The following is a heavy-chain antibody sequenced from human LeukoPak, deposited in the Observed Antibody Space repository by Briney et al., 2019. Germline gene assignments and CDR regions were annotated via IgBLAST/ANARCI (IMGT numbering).Heavy chain of an antibody. CDR2: ISGSGGST. J-gene: IGHJ4*02. CDR3: AKDQLGITMIVVVMDY. V-gene: IGHV3-23*01. CDR1: GFTFSSYA. Sequence: PGGSLRLSCAASGFTFSSYAMSWVRQAPGKGLEWDSAISGSGGSTYYADSVKGRFTISRDNSKNTLYLQMNSLRAEDTAVYYCAKDQLGITMIVVVMDYWGQGTLVTVSS. D-gene: IGHD3-22*01.